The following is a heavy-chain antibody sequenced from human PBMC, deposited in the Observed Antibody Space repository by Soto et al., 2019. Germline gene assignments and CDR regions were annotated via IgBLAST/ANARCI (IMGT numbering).Heavy chain of an antibody. CDR2: ISWNSGSI. CDR1: GFTFDDYA. Sequence: EVQLVESGGGLVQPGRSLRLSCAASGFTFDDYAMHWVRQAPGKGLEWVSGISWNSGSIGYADSVKGRFTISRDNAKNSLYLQMNSLRAEDTALYYCAKESQYYDILTGFVKTGYMDVWGKGTTVTVSS. CDR3: AKESQYYDILTGFVKTGYMDV. D-gene: IGHD3-9*01. J-gene: IGHJ6*03. V-gene: IGHV3-9*01.